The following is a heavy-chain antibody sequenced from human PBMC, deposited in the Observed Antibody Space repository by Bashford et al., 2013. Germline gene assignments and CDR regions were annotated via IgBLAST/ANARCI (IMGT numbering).Heavy chain of an antibody. CDR2: IYYSGST. CDR1: GGSISSYY. V-gene: IGHV4-59*12. D-gene: IGHD5-18*01. Sequence: SETLSLTCTVSGGSISSYYWSWIRQPPGKGLEWIGYIYYSGSTNYNPSLKSRVTISVDTSKNQFSLKLTSVTRRGHGRVLCARDPRGDTSGSSYFDYWGQGILVTVSS. CDR3: ARDPRGDTSGSSYFDY. J-gene: IGHJ4*02.